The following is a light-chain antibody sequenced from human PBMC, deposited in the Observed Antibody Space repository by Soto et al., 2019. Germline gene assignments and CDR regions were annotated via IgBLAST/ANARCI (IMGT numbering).Light chain of an antibody. V-gene: IGLV2-14*01. J-gene: IGLJ1*01. Sequence: QSVLTQPASVCGSPGQSITISCTGTSSDVGGYNYVSWYQQHPGKAPKLMIYDVSNRPSGVSNRFSGSKSGNTASLTISGLQAEDEADYYCSSYTSSSTDVFGTGTKLTVL. CDR1: SSDVGGYNY. CDR3: SSYTSSSTDV. CDR2: DVS.